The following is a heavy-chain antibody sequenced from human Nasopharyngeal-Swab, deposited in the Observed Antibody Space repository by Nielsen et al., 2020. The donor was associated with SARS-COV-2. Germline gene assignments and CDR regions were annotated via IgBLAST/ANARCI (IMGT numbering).Heavy chain of an antibody. CDR1: GFTVSTNY. D-gene: IGHD3-3*01. V-gene: IGHV3-53*05. Sequence: GGSLRLSCAASGFTVSTNYMSWVRQAPGKGLEWVSVIYSGGSTYYADSVKGRFTISRDNSKNTLYLQMSSLRAEDTAVYYCVKGPDYDFWSGYYTGIIGYWGQGTLVTVSS. CDR2: IYSGGST. CDR3: VKGPDYDFWSGYYTGIIGY. J-gene: IGHJ4*02.